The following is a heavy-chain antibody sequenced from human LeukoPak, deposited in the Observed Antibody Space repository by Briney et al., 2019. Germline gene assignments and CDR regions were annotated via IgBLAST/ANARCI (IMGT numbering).Heavy chain of an antibody. Sequence: ASVKVSCRASGYTFTGYYMHWVRQAPGQGLEWMGWINPNSGGTNYAQKFQGRVTMTRDTSISTAYMELSRLRSDDTAVYYCARGYCSGGSCYFIFDYWGQGTLVTVSS. CDR2: INPNSGGT. V-gene: IGHV1-2*02. D-gene: IGHD2-15*01. J-gene: IGHJ4*02. CDR3: ARGYCSGGSCYFIFDY. CDR1: GYTFTGYY.